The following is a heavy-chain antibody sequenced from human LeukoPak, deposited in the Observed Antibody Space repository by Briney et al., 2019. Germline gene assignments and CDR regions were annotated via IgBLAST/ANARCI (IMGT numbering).Heavy chain of an antibody. D-gene: IGHD2-2*01. CDR2: ISGSGGST. CDR1: GFTFSSYA. Sequence: GSLRLSCAASGFTFSSYAMSWVRQAPGKGLEWVSAISGSGGSTYYADSVKGRFTISRDNSKNTLYLQMNSLRAEDTAVYYCARGGGCSSTSCYRNWFDPWGQGTLVTVSS. CDR3: ARGGGCSSTSCYRNWFDP. V-gene: IGHV3-23*01. J-gene: IGHJ5*02.